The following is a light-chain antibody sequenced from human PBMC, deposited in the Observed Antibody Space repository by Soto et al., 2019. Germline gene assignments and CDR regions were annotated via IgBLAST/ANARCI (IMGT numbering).Light chain of an antibody. V-gene: IGLV2-14*01. CDR3: SSYTSRNTLDYV. Sequence: QSVLTQPASVSGSPGQSITISCTGTSSDVGGYNYVSWYQQHPGKAPKLMIYEVSNRPSGVSNRFSGSKSGNTASLTISGLQAEDEADHYCSSYTSRNTLDYVFGTGTKLTVL. CDR1: SSDVGGYNY. J-gene: IGLJ1*01. CDR2: EVS.